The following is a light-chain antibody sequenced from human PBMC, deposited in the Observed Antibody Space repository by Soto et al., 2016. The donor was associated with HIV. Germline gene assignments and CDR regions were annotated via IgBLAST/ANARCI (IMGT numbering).Light chain of an antibody. Sequence: DIQLTQSPSFLSASVGDRVTITCRASQDINTYLAWYQQKPGQAPKVLIYFASSVQSGVPSRFSGSGSGTEFTLTISSLQPEDFVTYYCQQLKTYPLTFGGGTTVEIK. CDR3: QQLKTYPLT. J-gene: IGKJ4*01. V-gene: IGKV1-9*01. CDR1: QDINTY. CDR2: FAS.